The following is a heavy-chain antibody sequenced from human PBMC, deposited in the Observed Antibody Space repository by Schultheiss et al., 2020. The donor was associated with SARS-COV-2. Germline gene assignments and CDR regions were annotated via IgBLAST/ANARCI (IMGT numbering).Heavy chain of an antibody. D-gene: IGHD2-2*01. CDR3: ARVYCSSTSCYYAFDI. V-gene: IGHV1-2*06. CDR2: INPNSGGT. Sequence: ASVKVSCKASGYTFTGYYMHWVRQAPGQGLEWMGRINPNSGGTNYAQKFQGRVTMTRDTSISTAYMELSRLRSDDTAVYYCARVYCSSTSCYYAFDIWGQGTMVTVSS. J-gene: IGHJ3*02. CDR1: GYTFTGYY.